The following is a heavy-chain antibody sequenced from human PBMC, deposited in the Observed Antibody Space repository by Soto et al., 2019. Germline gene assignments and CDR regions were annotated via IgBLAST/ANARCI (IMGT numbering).Heavy chain of an antibody. CDR1: GGSISSYY. D-gene: IGHD2-2*01. CDR2: IYYSGST. J-gene: IGHJ6*03. CDR3: ARHGVLIVPAAISHYYYYYYMDV. Sequence: SETLSLTCTVSGGSISSYYWSWIRQPPGKGLEWIGYIYYSGSTNYNPSLKSRVTISVDTSKNQFSLKLSSVTAADTAVYYCARHGVLIVPAAISHYYYYYYMDVWGKGTTVTVSS. V-gene: IGHV4-59*08.